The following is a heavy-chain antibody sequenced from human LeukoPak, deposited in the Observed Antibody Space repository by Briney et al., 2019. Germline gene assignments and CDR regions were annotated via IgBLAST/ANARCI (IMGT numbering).Heavy chain of an antibody. Sequence: PGRSLRLSCAASGFTFSSYAMHWVRQAPGKGLGWVAVISYDGSNKYYADSVKGRFTISRDNSKNTLYLQMNSLRAEDTAVYYCARDQFDYDSSGYYYGYWGQGTLVTVSS. V-gene: IGHV3-30-3*01. J-gene: IGHJ4*02. CDR2: ISYDGSNK. CDR1: GFTFSSYA. D-gene: IGHD3-22*01. CDR3: ARDQFDYDSSGYYYGY.